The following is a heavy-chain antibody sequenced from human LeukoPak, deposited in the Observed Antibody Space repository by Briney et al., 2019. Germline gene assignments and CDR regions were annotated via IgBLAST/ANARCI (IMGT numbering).Heavy chain of an antibody. CDR3: ARVPRFTQDAFDI. J-gene: IGHJ3*02. V-gene: IGHV3-21*01. Sequence: GGSLRLSCAASGFTFSSYSMNWIRQAPGKGLEWVSSISSSSSYIYYADSVKGRFTISRDNAKNSLYLQMNSLRAEDTAVYYCARVPRFTQDAFDIWGQGTMVTVSS. D-gene: IGHD2-15*01. CDR1: GFTFSSYS. CDR2: ISSSSSYI.